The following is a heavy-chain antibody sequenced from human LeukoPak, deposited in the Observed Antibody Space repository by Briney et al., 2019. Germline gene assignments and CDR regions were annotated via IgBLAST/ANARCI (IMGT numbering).Heavy chain of an antibody. CDR2: IYYSGST. CDR1: GGSISTYY. J-gene: IGHJ5*02. CDR3: ASPLRIAPNWFDP. V-gene: IGHV4-59*12. D-gene: IGHD6-13*01. Sequence: PSETLSLTCTVSGGSISTYYWSWIRQPPGKGLEWIGYIYYSGSTNYNPSLKSRVTISVDTSKNQFSLKLSSVTAADTAVYYCASPLRIAPNWFDPWGQGTLVTVSS.